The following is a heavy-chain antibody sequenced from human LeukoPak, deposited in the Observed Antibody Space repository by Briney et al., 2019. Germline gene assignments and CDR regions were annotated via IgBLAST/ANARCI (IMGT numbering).Heavy chain of an antibody. CDR2: ISSSSSCI. V-gene: IGHV3-21*01. J-gene: IGHJ4*02. CDR3: ARDFAWSFDS. CDR1: GFTFSSYS. D-gene: IGHD3-9*01. Sequence: GGSLRLSCAASGFTFSSYSMNWVRQAPGKGLEWVSSISSSSSCIYYGDSVKGRFTISRDNARNLLYLQMNSLRAEDTAVYYCARDFAWSFDSWGQGTLVTVSS.